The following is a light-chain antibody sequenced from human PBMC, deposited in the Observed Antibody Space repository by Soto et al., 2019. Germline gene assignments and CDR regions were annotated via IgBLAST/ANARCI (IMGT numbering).Light chain of an antibody. J-gene: IGLJ1*01. V-gene: IGLV2-14*01. CDR2: EVS. Sequence: QSVLTQPASVSGSPGQSITISCTGTSSDVGGYNYVSWYQQHPGKAPKLMIYEVSNRPSGVSNRFSGSKSGNTASLTISGLQAEDEADYYCILYTSSSTLVFGPGTQVTVL. CDR3: ILYTSSSTLV. CDR1: SSDVGGYNY.